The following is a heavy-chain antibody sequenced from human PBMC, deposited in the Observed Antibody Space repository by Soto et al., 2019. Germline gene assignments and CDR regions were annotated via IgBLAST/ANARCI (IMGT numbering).Heavy chain of an antibody. CDR3: AVHCSTSSCSY. Sequence: EVQLSESGGGLVQTGGSLRVSCAASGFTFSTYAMSWVRQAPGKGLEWVSAIGGSAESAYYGDSVKGRFTISRDNSKNTVYLQMNSLRAEDTAVYYCAVHCSTSSCSYWGQGTLVTVSS. D-gene: IGHD2-2*01. CDR2: IGGSAESA. J-gene: IGHJ4*02. CDR1: GFTFSTYA. V-gene: IGHV3-23*01.